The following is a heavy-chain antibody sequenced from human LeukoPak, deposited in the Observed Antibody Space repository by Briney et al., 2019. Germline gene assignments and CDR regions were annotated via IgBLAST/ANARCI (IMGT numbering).Heavy chain of an antibody. J-gene: IGHJ3*02. CDR1: GFTFSSYG. V-gene: IGHV3-33*01. D-gene: IGHD3-22*01. CDR2: IWYDGSNK. Sequence: PGGSLRLSCAASGFTFSSYGMHWVRQAPGKGLEWVAVIWYDGSNKYYADSVKGRFTISRDNSKNTLYLQMNSLRAEDTAVYYCARENYDSSGYRFTLDAFDIWGQGTMVTVSS. CDR3: ARENYDSSGYRFTLDAFDI.